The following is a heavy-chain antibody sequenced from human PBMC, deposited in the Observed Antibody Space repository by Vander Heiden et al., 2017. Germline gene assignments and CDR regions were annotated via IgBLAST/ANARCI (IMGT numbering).Heavy chain of an antibody. CDR2: IYPGDSDT. V-gene: IGHV5-51*01. CDR1: GYSFTSYW. J-gene: IGHJ4*02. CDR3: AKRGSSGYYRSDY. Sequence: EVQLVQSGAEVKKPGESLKISCKGSGYSFTSYWIGWVRQMPGKGLEWMGIIYPGDSDTRYSPAVQGQVTISADKSSSTAYLQWRRMKASDTAMYYFAKRGSSGYYRSDYWGQGTMVTVYS. D-gene: IGHD3-22*01.